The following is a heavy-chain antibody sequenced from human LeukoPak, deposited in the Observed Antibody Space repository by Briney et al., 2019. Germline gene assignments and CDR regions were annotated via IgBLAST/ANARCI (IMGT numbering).Heavy chain of an antibody. CDR2: IFSNGSS. CDR1: GGSISRYY. Sequence: SETLSLTCTVSGGSISRYYWTWIRQPPGKGLEWIEYIFSNGSSNYNPSLKSRVAISLDTSKRQFSLRLTSVTAADTAVYYCARRRDAFDIWGQGTMVTVSS. CDR3: ARRRDAFDI. J-gene: IGHJ3*02. V-gene: IGHV4-59*08.